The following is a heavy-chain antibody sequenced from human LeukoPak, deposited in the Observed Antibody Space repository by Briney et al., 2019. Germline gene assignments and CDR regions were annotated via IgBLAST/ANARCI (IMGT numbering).Heavy chain of an antibody. J-gene: IGHJ6*02. D-gene: IGHD2-2*01. Sequence: SETLSLTCTVSGGSISSYYWGWIRQPPGKGLEWIGYIYYSGSTNYNPSLKSRVTISVDTSKNQFSLKLSSVTAADTAVYYCARAGCSSTSCRGSYYYGMDVWGQGTTVTVSS. CDR2: IYYSGST. CDR1: GGSISSYY. CDR3: ARAGCSSTSCRGSYYYGMDV. V-gene: IGHV4-59*12.